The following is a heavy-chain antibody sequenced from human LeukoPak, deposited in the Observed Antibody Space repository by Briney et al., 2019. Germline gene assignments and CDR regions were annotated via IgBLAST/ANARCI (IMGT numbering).Heavy chain of an antibody. V-gene: IGHV3-11*03. Sequence: GGSLRLSCAASGFTFSDYYMSWISQAPRKGLERVSYISSSSSYTNYADSVKGRFTISRDNAKNSLYLQMNSLRAEDTAVYYCARTNVYSSGWYYFDYWGQGTLVTVSS. CDR3: ARTNVYSSGWYYFDY. J-gene: IGHJ4*02. CDR1: GFTFSDYY. CDR2: ISSSSSYT. D-gene: IGHD6-19*01.